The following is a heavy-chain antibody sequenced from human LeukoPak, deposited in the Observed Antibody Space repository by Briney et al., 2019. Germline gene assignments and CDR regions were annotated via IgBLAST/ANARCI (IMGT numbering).Heavy chain of an antibody. CDR1: GFTFSTYG. V-gene: IGHV3-30*18. CDR3: AKEFNRGLPDY. CDR2: ISYDGSNE. J-gene: IGHJ4*02. D-gene: IGHD2-21*01. Sequence: GGSLRLSCAASGFTFSTYGMHWVRQAPGKGLEWVAVISYDGSNEYYADSVKGRFTISRDNSKNALYLQMSSLRAEDTAVYYCAKEFNRGLPDYWGQGTLVTVPS.